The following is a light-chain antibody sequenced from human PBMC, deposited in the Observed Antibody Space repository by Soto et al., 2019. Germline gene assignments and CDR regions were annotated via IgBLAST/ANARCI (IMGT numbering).Light chain of an antibody. CDR3: QQYGSLPFT. J-gene: IGKJ5*01. CDR2: GAS. V-gene: IGKV3-20*01. CDR1: QSVSSSY. Sequence: EIVLTQSPGTLSLSPGERATLSCRASQSVSSSYLAWYQQKPGQAPRLLIYGASSRATGIPDRFSGSGSGTDFTRTISRLEPEDFAVYYCQQYGSLPFTFGQGTRQDLK.